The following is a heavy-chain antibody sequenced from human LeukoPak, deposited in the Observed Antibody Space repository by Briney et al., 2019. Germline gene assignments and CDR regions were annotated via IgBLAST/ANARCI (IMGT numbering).Heavy chain of an antibody. Sequence: GRSLRLSCAASGFTFSSYAMHWVRQAPGKGLEWVAGIWYDGSNKYYADSVKGRFTISRDNSKNTLYLQMKSLRAEDTAVYYCARGAVGQHLDYWGQGTLVTVSS. CDR3: ARGAVGQHLDY. V-gene: IGHV3-33*01. D-gene: IGHD2-2*01. CDR1: GFTFSSYA. J-gene: IGHJ4*02. CDR2: IWYDGSNK.